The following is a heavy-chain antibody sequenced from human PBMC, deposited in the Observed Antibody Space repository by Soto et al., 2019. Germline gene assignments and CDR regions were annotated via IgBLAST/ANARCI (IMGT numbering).Heavy chain of an antibody. J-gene: IGHJ4*02. CDR1: GGSISSYY. V-gene: IGHV4-59*08. Sequence: SETLSLTYTVSGGSISSYYWSWIRQPPGKGLEWIGYIYYSGSTNYNPSHKSRVTISVDTSKNQFSLKLSSVTAADTAVYYCARIRNIVATGFDYWGQGTLVTVSS. D-gene: IGHD5-12*01. CDR2: IYYSGST. CDR3: ARIRNIVATGFDY.